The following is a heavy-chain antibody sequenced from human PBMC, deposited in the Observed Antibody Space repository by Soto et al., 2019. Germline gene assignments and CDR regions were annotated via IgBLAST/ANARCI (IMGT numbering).Heavy chain of an antibody. Sequence: SEPLSLTWAVYGGSFSDHYWSCIRQPPGTGLEWIGEINHSGSTNYNPSLKSRVTISVDTSKNQFSLKLTSVTAADTAVYYCARDGGSSWDNYYYYGMDVWGQGTTVTVSS. V-gene: IGHV4-34*01. J-gene: IGHJ6*02. CDR3: ARDGGSSWDNYYYYGMDV. D-gene: IGHD6-13*01. CDR2: INHSGST. CDR1: GGSFSDHY.